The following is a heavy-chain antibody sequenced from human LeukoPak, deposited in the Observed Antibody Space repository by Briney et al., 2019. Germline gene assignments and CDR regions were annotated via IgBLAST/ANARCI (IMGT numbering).Heavy chain of an antibody. J-gene: IGHJ4*02. CDR2: IYYSGST. Sequence: SETLSLTCTVSGGSISSYYWSWIRQPPGKGLEWIGSIYYSGSTNYNPSPKSRLTISVDTSNNQFSLMLASVTAADTAVYYCARSYNRVILLYYWGQGTLVTVSS. CDR3: ARSYNRVILLYY. V-gene: IGHV4-59*12. CDR1: GGSISSYY. D-gene: IGHD3-10*01.